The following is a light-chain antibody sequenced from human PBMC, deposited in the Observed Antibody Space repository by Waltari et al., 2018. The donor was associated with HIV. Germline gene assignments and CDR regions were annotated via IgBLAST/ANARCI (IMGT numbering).Light chain of an antibody. CDR1: QSLSSN. Sequence: EIMLTPSPDSLPVSPGESANLSCRAIQSLSSNLAWYQQKPGQPSRLLIYAASTRATGVPARFSGSGSGTEFTLTISGLQSDDSATYYCQQYNKWPPYTFGQGTKVEIK. J-gene: IGKJ2*01. CDR3: QQYNKWPPYT. V-gene: IGKV3-15*01. CDR2: AAS.